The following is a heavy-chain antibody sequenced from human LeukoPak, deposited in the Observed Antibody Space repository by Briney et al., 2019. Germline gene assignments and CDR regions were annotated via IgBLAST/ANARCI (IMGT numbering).Heavy chain of an antibody. CDR1: GFTFSSYW. V-gene: IGHV3-74*01. CDR2: INSDGSIT. J-gene: IGHJ5*02. CDR3: ARGAYWFDP. Sequence: PGGSLRLSCAASGFTFSSYWMRWVRQAPGKGLVWVSHINSDGSITSYADSVKGRFTISRDNSKNTLYLQMNSLRAEDTAVYYCARGAYWFDPWGQGTLVTVSS.